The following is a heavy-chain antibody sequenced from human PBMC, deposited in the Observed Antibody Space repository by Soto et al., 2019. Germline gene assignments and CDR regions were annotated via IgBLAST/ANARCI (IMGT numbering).Heavy chain of an antibody. J-gene: IGHJ4*02. CDR3: ARHKKIRDRQNYFDY. V-gene: IGHV5-10-1*01. D-gene: IGHD3-16*02. CDR2: IDPSGSYT. CDR1: GYCFTSYL. Sequence: PGESLKISCKGSGYCFTSYLISWVSQMPGKGLEWMGRIDPSGSYTNYSPSFQGHVTIPADKPISTAYLQWSSLKASDTAMYYCARHKKIRDRQNYFDYWGQGTQVTVSS.